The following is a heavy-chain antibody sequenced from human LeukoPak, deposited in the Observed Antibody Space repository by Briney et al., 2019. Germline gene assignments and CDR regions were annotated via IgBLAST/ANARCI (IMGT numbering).Heavy chain of an antibody. D-gene: IGHD6-19*01. CDR2: IRYDGSNK. CDR1: GFTLSSYG. CDR3: AKDRGGGSGWYAGDY. Sequence: GALSVSRPASGFTLSSYGMHGVRQAPGRGLAGVAFIRYDGSNKYYADSVKGRFTISRDNSKNTLYLQMNSLRAEDTAVYYCAKDRGGGSGWYAGDYWGQGTLVTVSS. J-gene: IGHJ4*02. V-gene: IGHV3-30*02.